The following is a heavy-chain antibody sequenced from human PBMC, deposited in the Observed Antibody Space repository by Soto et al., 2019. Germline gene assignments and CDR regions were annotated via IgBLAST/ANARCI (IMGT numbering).Heavy chain of an antibody. CDR1: GYTFTSYP. J-gene: IGHJ6*02. D-gene: IGHD5-18*01. Sequence: ASVKVSCKASGYTFTSYPIHWVRRAPGQRLEWMGWIDAGDGNTKYSQKFLGRVTFTTDTSARTVYMALSSLRSEDTAVYYCARAGYNYGSRYYGMDVWGQGTTDTVSS. V-gene: IGHV1-3*01. CDR2: IDAGDGNT. CDR3: ARAGYNYGSRYYGMDV.